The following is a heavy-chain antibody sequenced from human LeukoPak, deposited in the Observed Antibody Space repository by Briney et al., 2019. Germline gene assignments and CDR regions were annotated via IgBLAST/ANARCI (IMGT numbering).Heavy chain of an antibody. Sequence: PGGSLRLSCAASGFTFSSYSMNWVRQAPGKGLEWVSSISSSSSYIYYADSVKGRFTISRDNAKNSLYLQMNSLRAEDTAVYYCARVVQLWFNFDYWGQGTLVTVSS. J-gene: IGHJ4*02. V-gene: IGHV3-21*01. D-gene: IGHD5-18*01. CDR3: ARVVQLWFNFDY. CDR2: ISSSSSYI. CDR1: GFTFSSYS.